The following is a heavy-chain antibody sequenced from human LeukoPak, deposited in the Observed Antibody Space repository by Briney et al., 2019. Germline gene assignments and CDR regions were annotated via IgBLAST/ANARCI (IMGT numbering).Heavy chain of an antibody. V-gene: IGHV3-21*01. CDR3: ARDYAPAVADTAFDY. J-gene: IGHJ4*02. CDR1: GFTFSSYS. D-gene: IGHD6-19*01. Sequence: PGGSLRLSCAASGFTFSSYSMNWVRQAPGKGLEWVSSISSSSSYIYYADSVKGRFTISRDNAKNSLYLQMNSLRAEDTAVYYCARDYAPAVADTAFDYWGQGTLVTVSS. CDR2: ISSSSSYI.